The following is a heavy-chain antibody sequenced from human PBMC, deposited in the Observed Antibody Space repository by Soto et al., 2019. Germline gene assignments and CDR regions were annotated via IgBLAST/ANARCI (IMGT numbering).Heavy chain of an antibody. CDR2: IYYSGST. CDR3: ARAAPYYYGSGSYYPIYYYYGMDV. D-gene: IGHD3-10*01. J-gene: IGHJ6*02. CDR1: GGSISSYY. V-gene: IGHV4-59*08. Sequence: LSLTCTVSGGSISSYYWSWIRQPPGKGLEWIGYIYYSGSTNYNPSLKSRVTISVDTSKNQFSLKLSSVTAADTAVYYCARAAPYYYGSGSYYPIYYYYGMDVWGQGTTVTVSS.